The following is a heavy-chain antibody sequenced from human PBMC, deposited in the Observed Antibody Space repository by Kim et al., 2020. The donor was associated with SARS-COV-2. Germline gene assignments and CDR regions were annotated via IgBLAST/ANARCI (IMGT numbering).Heavy chain of an antibody. V-gene: IGHV3-30*01. D-gene: IGHD1-20*01. CDR3: ARENITRTNDAFDI. J-gene: IGHJ3*02. Sequence: PASVKGRFTISRNNSKNTLYLQMDSLRAGDTAVYYCARENITRTNDAFDIWGQGTMVTVSS.